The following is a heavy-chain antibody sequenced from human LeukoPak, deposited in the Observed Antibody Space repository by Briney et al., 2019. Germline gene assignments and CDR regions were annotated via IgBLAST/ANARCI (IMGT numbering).Heavy chain of an antibody. CDR1: GGSINSYY. CDR2: IYYTGNT. V-gene: IGHV4-59*08. CDR3: ARAGLNDYGASYYFDY. D-gene: IGHD4-17*01. Sequence: PSETLSLTCSVSGGSINSYYWSWIRQPPGKGLEWIGYIYYTGNTNYNPSLKSRVTISVDTSKNQSSLRLTSLTAADTAVYYCARAGLNDYGASYYFDYWGQGTLVTVSS. J-gene: IGHJ4*02.